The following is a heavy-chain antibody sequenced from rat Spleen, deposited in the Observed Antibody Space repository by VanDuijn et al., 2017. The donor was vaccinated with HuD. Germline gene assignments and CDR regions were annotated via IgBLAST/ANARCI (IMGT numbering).Heavy chain of an antibody. Sequence: QVQLKESGPGLVQPSQTLSLTCTVSGFSLTRNHVHWVRQPPGKGLEWIAAISSGGTTYYNSTLKSRLSITRDTSKSQVFLKMNSLQTEDTAMYFCARFGYYDGSYYLYFDYWGQGVMVTVSS. CDR1: GFSLTRNH. D-gene: IGHD1-12*02. V-gene: IGHV2S12*01. CDR2: ISSGGTT. CDR3: ARFGYYDGSYYLYFDY. J-gene: IGHJ2*01.